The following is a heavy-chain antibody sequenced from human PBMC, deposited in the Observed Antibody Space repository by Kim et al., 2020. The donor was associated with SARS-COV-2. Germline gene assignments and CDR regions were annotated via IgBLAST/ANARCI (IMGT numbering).Heavy chain of an antibody. CDR2: IRHSGST. V-gene: IGHV4-38-2*02. J-gene: IGHJ3*01. CDR3: ARDGSLGSGTYDGFDL. CDR1: GYSISSAYY. Sequence: SETLSLTCPVSGYSISSAYYWAWVRQPPGKGLELIGSIRHSGSTYYNPSLKSRVTVSMDTYRNQFSLKLTSVTAADTAVYYCARDGSLGSGTYDGFDLWGQGTMVTVSS. D-gene: IGHD3-10*01.